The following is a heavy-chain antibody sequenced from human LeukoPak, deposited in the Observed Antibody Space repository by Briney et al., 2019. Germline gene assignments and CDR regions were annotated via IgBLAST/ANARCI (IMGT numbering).Heavy chain of an antibody. CDR2: ISYDGSNK. J-gene: IGHJ4*02. D-gene: IGHD1-26*01. CDR3: ANDRWELPFDY. Sequence: GGSLRLSCAASGFTFSSYGMHWVRQAPGKGLEWVAVISYDGSNKYYADSVKGRFTISRDNSKNTLYLQMNSLRAEDTAVYYCANDRWELPFDYWGQGTLVTVSS. CDR1: GFTFSSYG. V-gene: IGHV3-30*18.